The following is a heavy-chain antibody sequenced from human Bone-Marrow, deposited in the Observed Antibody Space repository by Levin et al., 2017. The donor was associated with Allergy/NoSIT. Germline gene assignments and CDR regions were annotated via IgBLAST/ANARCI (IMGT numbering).Heavy chain of an antibody. D-gene: IGHD6-19*01. V-gene: IGHV5-51*01. CDR3: ARKSFGDYNSGWYDY. Sequence: PGGSLRLSCKGFGYLFRSHWIGWVRQMPGKGLEWMGIINPVDSDTRYSPSFQGQATISIDRSIDTAYLQWDSLKASDTAVYYCARKSFGDYNSGWYDYWGQGTLVTVSS. CDR2: INPVDSDT. J-gene: IGHJ4*02. CDR1: GYLFRSHW.